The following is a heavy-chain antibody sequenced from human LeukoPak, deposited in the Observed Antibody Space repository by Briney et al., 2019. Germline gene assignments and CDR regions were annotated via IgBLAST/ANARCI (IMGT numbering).Heavy chain of an antibody. CDR2: ISANDGYA. CDR3: ARVDCSGGSCYTTFDY. CDR1: GYTFTNYG. J-gene: IGHJ4*02. D-gene: IGHD2-15*01. V-gene: IGHV1-18*01. Sequence: ASVKVSFKTSGYTFTNYGITWVRQAPGQGLEWVGWISANDGYAKYAQKVQGRVTMTTDTSTSTAYMELRSLRSDDTAVYYCARVDCSGGSCYTTFDYWGQGTLVTVSS.